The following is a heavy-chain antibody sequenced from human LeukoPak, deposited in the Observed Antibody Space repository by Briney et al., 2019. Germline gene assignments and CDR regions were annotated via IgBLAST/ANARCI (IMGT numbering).Heavy chain of an antibody. CDR2: IDPTDSYT. J-gene: IGHJ3*02. CDR1: GYSFTSYW. CDR3: ARSPSVVDAFDI. Sequence: KHGESLKISCKGSGYSFTSYWINWVRQMPGKGLEWVGRIDPTDSYTNYSPSFQGHVTISTDKSISTAYLQWRSLKASDTAMYYCARSPSVVDAFDIWGQGTMVTVSS. V-gene: IGHV5-10-1*01. D-gene: IGHD2-15*01.